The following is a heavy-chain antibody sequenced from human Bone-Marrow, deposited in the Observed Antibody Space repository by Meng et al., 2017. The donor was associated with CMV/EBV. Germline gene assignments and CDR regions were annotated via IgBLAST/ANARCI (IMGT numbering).Heavy chain of an antibody. D-gene: IGHD3/OR15-3a*01. CDR1: GFTFKSAW. CDR3: AKGRDWLNFDC. CDR2: ISDKGGST. V-gene: IGHV3-23*04. Sequence: EVQLVESGGGLVKPGGSLRLSCAASGFTFKSAWMNWVRQAPGKGLEWVSTISDKGGSTFYADSVKGRFTISRDNSKNTLYLQMNSLRAEDTAVYYCAKGRDWLNFDCWGQGTLVTVSS. J-gene: IGHJ4*02.